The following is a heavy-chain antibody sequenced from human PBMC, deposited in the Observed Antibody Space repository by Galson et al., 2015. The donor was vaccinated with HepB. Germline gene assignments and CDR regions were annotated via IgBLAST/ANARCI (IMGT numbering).Heavy chain of an antibody. CDR1: GSTLTELS. V-gene: IGHV1-24*01. D-gene: IGHD2-8*01. CDR2: FDPEDGET. J-gene: IGHJ6*02. CDR3: ATYALVSSYYGMDV. Sequence: SVKVSCKVSGSTLTELSMHWVRQAPGKGLEWMGGFDPEDGETIYAQKFQGRVTMTEDTSTDTAYMELSSLRSEDTAVYYCATYALVSSYYGMDVWGQGTTVTVSS.